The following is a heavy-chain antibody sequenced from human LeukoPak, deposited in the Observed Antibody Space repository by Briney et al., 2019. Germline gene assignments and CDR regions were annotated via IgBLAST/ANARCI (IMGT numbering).Heavy chain of an antibody. CDR1: GFTFDNYA. V-gene: IGHV3-9*01. J-gene: IGHJ3*02. CDR2: ISWNSGLK. D-gene: IGHD3-16*01. Sequence: PGGSLGLSCAASGFTFDNYAMHWVRQAPGKGLEWVSYISWNSGLKGYADSVKGRFTISRDNAKNSLVLQMNSLTTEDTALYYCAKLGGSFDIWGQGTMVVVSS. CDR3: AKLGGSFDI.